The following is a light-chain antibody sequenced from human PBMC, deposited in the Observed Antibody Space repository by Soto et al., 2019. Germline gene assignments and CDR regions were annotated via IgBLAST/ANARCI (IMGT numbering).Light chain of an antibody. CDR1: SSNIGAGFD. Sequence: QSVLTQPPSVSGAPGQRVTISCTGSSSNIGAGFDVHWYQQFPGIAPKLLIYRNTIRPSGVPDRFSGSKSGTSASLAITGLQAEDEADYYCQSFWVFGGGTKLTVL. J-gene: IGLJ2*01. V-gene: IGLV1-40*01. CDR2: RNT. CDR3: QSFWV.